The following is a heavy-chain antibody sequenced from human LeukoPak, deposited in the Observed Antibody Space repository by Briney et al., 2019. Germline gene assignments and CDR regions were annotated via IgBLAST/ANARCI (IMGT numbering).Heavy chain of an antibody. CDR1: GGTFSSYA. V-gene: IGHV1-69*04. J-gene: IGHJ1*01. D-gene: IGHD3-22*01. CDR3: ATYYYDSSGYFRN. Sequence: ASVKVSCTASGGTFSSYAISWVRQAPGQGLEWMGRIIPIFGIANYAQKFQGRVTITADKSTSTAYMELSSLRSEDTAVYYCATYYYDSSGYFRNWGQGTLVTVSS. CDR2: IIPIFGIA.